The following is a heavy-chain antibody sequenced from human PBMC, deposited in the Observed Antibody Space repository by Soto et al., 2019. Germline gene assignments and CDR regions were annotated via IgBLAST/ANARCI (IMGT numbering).Heavy chain of an antibody. Sequence: PGGSLRLSCAASGFTFSDHYIDWVRQAPGKGLEWVGRSRNKGNGYTTEYAASVKDRFTISRDDSKNSLYLQMNSLKTEDTTVYYCARRLHTSGWYFDYWGQGTLVTAPQ. V-gene: IGHV3-72*01. CDR3: ARRLHTSGWYFDY. D-gene: IGHD6-19*01. J-gene: IGHJ4*02. CDR2: SRNKGNGYTT. CDR1: GFTFSDHY.